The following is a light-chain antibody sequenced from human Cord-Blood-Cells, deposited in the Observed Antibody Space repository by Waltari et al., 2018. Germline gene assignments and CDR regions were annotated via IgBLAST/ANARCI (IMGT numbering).Light chain of an antibody. Sequence: EIVLTQSPATLSLSPGERATLSCRASQSVSSYLAWYQQKPGQAPRLLIYDASNRATGIPARFSGSGSGTDFTLTISGLEPEDCSVYYCQQRSNWPPKYTFGQGTKLEI. CDR2: DAS. J-gene: IGKJ2*01. CDR3: QQRSNWPPKYT. V-gene: IGKV3-11*01. CDR1: QSVSSY.